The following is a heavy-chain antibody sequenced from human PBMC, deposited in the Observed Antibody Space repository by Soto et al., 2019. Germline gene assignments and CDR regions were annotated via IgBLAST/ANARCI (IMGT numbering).Heavy chain of an antibody. CDR1: GFTFSSYS. Sequence: GGSLRLSCAASGFTFSSYSMNWVRQAPGKGLEWVSSISSSSSYIYYADSVKGRFTISRDNAKNSLYLQMNSLRAEDTAVYYCARDREQQLPNWFDPSCQGPLVTVST. D-gene: IGHD6-13*01. CDR2: ISSSSSYI. CDR3: ARDREQQLPNWFDP. J-gene: IGHJ5*02. V-gene: IGHV3-21*01.